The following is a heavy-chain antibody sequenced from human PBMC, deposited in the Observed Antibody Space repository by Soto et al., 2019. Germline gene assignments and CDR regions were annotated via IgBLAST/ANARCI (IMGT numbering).Heavy chain of an antibody. CDR3: ARGGDIALMVYATQYYYYGMDV. J-gene: IGHJ6*02. CDR1: GYTFTSYG. D-gene: IGHD2-8*01. CDR2: ISAYNGNT. Sequence: VASVKVSCKASGYTFTSYGISWVRQAPGQGLEWMGWISAYNGNTNYAQKLQGRVTMTTDTSKSTAYMELRSLRSDDTAVYYCARGGDIALMVYATQYYYYGMDVWGQGTTVTVFS. V-gene: IGHV1-18*01.